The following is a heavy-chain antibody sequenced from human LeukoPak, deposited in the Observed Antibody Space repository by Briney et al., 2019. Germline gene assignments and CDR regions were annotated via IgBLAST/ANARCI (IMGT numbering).Heavy chain of an antibody. J-gene: IGHJ4*02. CDR1: GFTFDDYA. CDR3: ARGVERWLQFFSGY. CDR2: ISWNSGSI. V-gene: IGHV3-9*01. D-gene: IGHD5-24*01. Sequence: PGRSLRLSCAASGFTFDDYAMHWVRQAPGKGLEWVSGISWNSGSIGYADSVKGRFTISRDNAKNSLYLQMNSLRAEDTAVYYCARGVERWLQFFSGYWGQGTLVTVSS.